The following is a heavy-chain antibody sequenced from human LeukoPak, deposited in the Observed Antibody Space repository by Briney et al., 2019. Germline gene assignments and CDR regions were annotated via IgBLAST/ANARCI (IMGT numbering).Heavy chain of an antibody. CDR2: ISSSGSTI. J-gene: IGHJ3*02. V-gene: IGHV3-11*01. D-gene: IGHD5-24*01. CDR3: ARGGEVATRTKAFDI. CDR1: GFTFSDYY. Sequence: GGSLRLSCAASGFTFSDYYMSWIRQAPGKGLEWVSYISSSGSTIYYADSVKGRFTISRDNAKDSLYLQMNSLRAEDTAVYYCARGGEVATRTKAFDIWGQGTMVTVSS.